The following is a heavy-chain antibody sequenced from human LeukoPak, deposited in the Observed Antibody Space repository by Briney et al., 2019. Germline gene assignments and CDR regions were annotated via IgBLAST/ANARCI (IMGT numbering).Heavy chain of an antibody. CDR1: GFTFSSYA. CDR2: ISGSGGST. V-gene: IGHV3-23*01. Sequence: GGSLRLSCAASGFTFSSYAMSWVRQAPGKGLEWVSAISGSGGSTYYADSVKGRFTISRDNSKNTLYLQMNSPRAEDTAVYYCAKSGGWPEYFQHWGQGTLVTVSS. CDR3: AKSGGWPEYFQH. D-gene: IGHD1-26*01. J-gene: IGHJ1*01.